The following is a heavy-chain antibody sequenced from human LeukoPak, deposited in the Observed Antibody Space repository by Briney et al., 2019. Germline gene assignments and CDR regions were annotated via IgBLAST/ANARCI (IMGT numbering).Heavy chain of an antibody. CDR1: GFTFSDYY. Sequence: KSGGSLRLSCAASGFTFSDYYMSWIRQAPGKGLEWVSYISSSSSYTDYAYSVKGRFTISRDNAKNSLNLQMNSLRAEDTAVYYCARDSGYSGYSDYWGQGTLVTVSS. D-gene: IGHD5-12*01. CDR2: ISSSSSYT. J-gene: IGHJ4*02. CDR3: ARDSGYSGYSDY. V-gene: IGHV3-11*05.